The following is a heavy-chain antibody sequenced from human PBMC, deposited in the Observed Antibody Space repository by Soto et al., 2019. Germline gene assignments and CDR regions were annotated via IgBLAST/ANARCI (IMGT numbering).Heavy chain of an antibody. CDR1: GFSITSFA. D-gene: IGHD3-16*02. CDR3: ARQITYGSVIVPFDY. V-gene: IGHV3-23*01. J-gene: IGHJ4*01. Sequence: GGSLRLSCVAYGFSITSFAMSWVRQAPGKGLEWASAISASGGSTYADSVKGRFTISRDNSKNTLSLQMSGLRPEDTAVYYCARQITYGSVIVPFDYWGLGTLVTVSS. CDR2: ISASGGST.